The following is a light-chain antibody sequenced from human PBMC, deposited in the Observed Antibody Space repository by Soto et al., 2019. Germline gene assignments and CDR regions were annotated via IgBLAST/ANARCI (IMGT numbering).Light chain of an antibody. J-gene: IGLJ1*01. Sequence: QSVLTQPASVSGSPGQSITISCTGSSSDVGGYNYVSWYQQHPGKATKLMIYDVSNRPSGVSNRFSGSKSGNTASLTISGLQAEDEADYYCSSYTSSSNYVFGTGTKLTVL. CDR2: DVS. CDR1: SSDVGGYNY. V-gene: IGLV2-14*01. CDR3: SSYTSSSNYV.